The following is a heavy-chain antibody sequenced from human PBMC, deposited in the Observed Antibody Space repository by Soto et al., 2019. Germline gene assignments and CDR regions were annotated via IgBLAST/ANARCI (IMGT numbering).Heavy chain of an antibody. Sequence: SETLSLTCTVSGGSISSSSYYWVRIRQPPGKGQEGIGSIYYSGSTYYNPSLQRRVTISVHTSKNQFSLQLSSVTAADTAVYYCARHGMDYYDSRGYYYSPYYFDYWGQGTLVTVSS. V-gene: IGHV4-39*01. J-gene: IGHJ4*02. D-gene: IGHD3-22*01. CDR2: IYYSGST. CDR3: ARHGMDYYDSRGYYYSPYYFDY. CDR1: GGSISSSSYY.